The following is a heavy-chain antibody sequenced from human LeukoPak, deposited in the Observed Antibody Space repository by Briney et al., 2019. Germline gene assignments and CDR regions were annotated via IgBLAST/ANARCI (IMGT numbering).Heavy chain of an antibody. Sequence: GGSLRLSCAASGFTFSSYAMSWVRQAPGKGLEWVSAISGSGGSTYYADSVKGRFTISRDNSKNTLYLQMNSLRAEDTAVYYCAKAHVVVPAAMSIADYWGQGTLVTVSS. V-gene: IGHV3-23*01. CDR3: AKAHVVVPAAMSIADY. CDR2: ISGSGGST. D-gene: IGHD2-2*01. J-gene: IGHJ4*02. CDR1: GFTFSSYA.